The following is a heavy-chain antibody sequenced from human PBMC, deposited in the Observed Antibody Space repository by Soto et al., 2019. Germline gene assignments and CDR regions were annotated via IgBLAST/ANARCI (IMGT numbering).Heavy chain of an antibody. CDR1: GFNFSSHC. V-gene: IGHV3-30*18. CDR2: ISYDGSNK. Sequence: GGSLRIFCAASGFNFSSHCMDWVRQAPGKGLEWVAVISYDGSNKYYADSVKGRFTISRDNSKNTLYLQMNSLRAEDTAVYYCAKDLFYYYYMDVWGKGTTVTVSS. J-gene: IGHJ6*03. CDR3: AKDLFYYYYMDV.